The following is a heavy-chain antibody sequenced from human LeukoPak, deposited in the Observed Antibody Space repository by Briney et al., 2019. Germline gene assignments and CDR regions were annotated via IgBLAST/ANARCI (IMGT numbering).Heavy chain of an antibody. CDR3: ARATSWDYDFWSGGGWFDP. J-gene: IGHJ5*02. V-gene: IGHV4-34*01. CDR1: GGSFSGYY. CDR2: INHSGST. D-gene: IGHD3-3*01. Sequence: SETLSLTCAVYGGSFSGYYWSWIRQPPGKGLEWIGEINHSGSTNYNPSLKSRVTISLDTSKNQFSLKLSSVTAADTAVYYCARATSWDYDFWSGGGWFDPWGQGTLVTVSS.